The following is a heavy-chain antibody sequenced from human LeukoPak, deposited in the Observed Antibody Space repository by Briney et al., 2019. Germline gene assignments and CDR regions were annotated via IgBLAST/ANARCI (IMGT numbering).Heavy chain of an antibody. D-gene: IGHD1-26*01. CDR3: AREYSHIVGATLLGD. CDR1: GGTFSSYT. CDR2: IIPILGIA. Sequence: GSSVKVSCKASGGTFSSYTISWVRQAPGQGLEWMGGIIPILGIANYAQKFQGRVTITADKSTSTAYMELSSLRSEDTAVYYCAREYSHIVGATLLGDWGQETLVTVSS. J-gene: IGHJ4*02. V-gene: IGHV1-69*04.